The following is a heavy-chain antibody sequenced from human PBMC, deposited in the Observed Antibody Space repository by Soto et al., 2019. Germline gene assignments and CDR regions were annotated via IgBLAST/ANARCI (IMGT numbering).Heavy chain of an antibody. CDR3: ARDSLSPQCFAL. D-gene: IGHD4-4*01. CDR1: GGTIRSGGYA. Sequence: PSETLCLTCAVSGGTIRSGGYAGNWIRQPQGKGLEWIGYIYHSGYTSYNPSLKNRVTISVDKSKNQFSLTLSFVTAADTAVYHCARDSLSPQCFALWAQRTLV. J-gene: IGHJ5*02. CDR2: IYHSGYT. V-gene: IGHV4-30-2*01.